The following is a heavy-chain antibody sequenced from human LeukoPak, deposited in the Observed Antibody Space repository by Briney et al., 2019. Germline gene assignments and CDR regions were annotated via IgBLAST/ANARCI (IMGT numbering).Heavy chain of an antibody. V-gene: IGHV3-23*01. CDR2: ISGSGGST. CDR1: GFTFSSYA. J-gene: IGHJ4*02. D-gene: IGHD6-19*01. CDR3: VKGKGIAVTSLDY. Sequence: PGGSLRLSCAASGFTFSSYAMSWVRQAPGKGLEWVSAISGSGGSTYYADSVKGRFTISRDNSKNTLYLQMSSLRADDTAVYYCVKGKGIAVTSLDYWGQGTLVTVSS.